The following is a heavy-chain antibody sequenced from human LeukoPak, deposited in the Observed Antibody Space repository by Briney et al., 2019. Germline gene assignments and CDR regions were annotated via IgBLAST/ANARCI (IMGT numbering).Heavy chain of an antibody. CDR2: INPNSGGT. CDR3: ARPNKAAIPYY. Sequence: ASVKASCKASGYTFTGYYMHWVRQAPGQGLEWMGWINPNSGGTNYAQKFQGRVTMTTDTSISTAYMELSRLRSDDTAVYYCARPNKAAIPYYWSQGTLVTVSS. CDR1: GYTFTGYY. V-gene: IGHV1-2*02. D-gene: IGHD2-21*02. J-gene: IGHJ4*02.